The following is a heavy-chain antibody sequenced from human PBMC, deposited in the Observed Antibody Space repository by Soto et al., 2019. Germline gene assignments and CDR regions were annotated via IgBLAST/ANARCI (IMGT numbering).Heavy chain of an antibody. CDR1: GFTFSSYG. Sequence: QVQLVESGGGVVQPGRSLRLSCAASGFTFSSYGMHWVRQAPGKGLEWVAVIWYDGSNKYYADSVKGRFTISRDNSKNTLYHEMDGLEPEDTAVYYCARDLAAGVYYYYGMDVWGQGTTVTVSS. D-gene: IGHD6-13*01. CDR2: IWYDGSNK. J-gene: IGHJ6*02. CDR3: ARDLAAGVYYYYGMDV. V-gene: IGHV3-33*01.